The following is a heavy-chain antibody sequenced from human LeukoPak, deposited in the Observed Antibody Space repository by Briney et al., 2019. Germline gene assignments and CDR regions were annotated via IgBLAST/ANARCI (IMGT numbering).Heavy chain of an antibody. V-gene: IGHV1-2*02. CDR1: GGTFSSYA. Sequence: GASVKVSCKASGGTFSSYAISWVRQAPGQGLEWMGWINPNSGGTNYAQKFQGRVTMTRDTSISTAYMELSRLRSDDTAVYYCARVSGSYDGIDPWGQGTLVTVSS. D-gene: IGHD1-26*01. CDR2: INPNSGGT. J-gene: IGHJ5*02. CDR3: ARVSGSYDGIDP.